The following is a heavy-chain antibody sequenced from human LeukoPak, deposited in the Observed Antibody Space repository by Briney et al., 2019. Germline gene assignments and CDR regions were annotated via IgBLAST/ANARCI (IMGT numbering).Heavy chain of an antibody. J-gene: IGHJ4*02. CDR1: GFTFSTYS. V-gene: IGHV3-48*02. Sequence: GGSLRLSCAASGFTFSTYSMNWVRQAPGKGLEWVSYISSGSSTIYYAESVKGRFTISRDNAKNSLYLQMNSLRDEETAVYYCARAASSGIAVAEDYWGQGTLVTVSS. CDR3: ARAASSGIAVAEDY. CDR2: ISSGSSTI. D-gene: IGHD6-19*01.